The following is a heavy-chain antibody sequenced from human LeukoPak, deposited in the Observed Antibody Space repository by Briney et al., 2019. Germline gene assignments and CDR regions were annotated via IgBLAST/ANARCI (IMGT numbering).Heavy chain of an antibody. D-gene: IGHD2-2*01. Sequence: SETLSLTCAVYGGSFSGYYWSWIRQPPGKGLEWIGEINLSGSTNYNPSLKSRVTISVDTSKNQFSLKLSSVTAADTAVYYCAREGAAPMYYYYMDVWGKGTTVTVSS. CDR3: AREGAAPMYYYYMDV. CDR1: GGSFSGYY. CDR2: INLSGST. J-gene: IGHJ6*03. V-gene: IGHV4-34*01.